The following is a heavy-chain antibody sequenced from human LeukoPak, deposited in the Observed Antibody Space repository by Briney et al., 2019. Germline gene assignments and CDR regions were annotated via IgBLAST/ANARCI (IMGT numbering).Heavy chain of an antibody. D-gene: IGHD5-24*01. CDR1: GFIISTYD. CDR2: ISGSGGST. Sequence: GGSLRLSCAASGFIISTYDMSWVRQAPGKGLEWVSAISGSGGSTYYADSVKGRFTISRDNSKNTLYLQMNSLRAEDTAVYYCAKGLSVMATIQYYFDYWGQGTLVTVSS. J-gene: IGHJ4*02. CDR3: AKGLSVMATIQYYFDY. V-gene: IGHV3-23*01.